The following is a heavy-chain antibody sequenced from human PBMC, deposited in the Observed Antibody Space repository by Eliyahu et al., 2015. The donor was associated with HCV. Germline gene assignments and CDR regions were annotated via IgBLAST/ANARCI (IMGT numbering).Heavy chain of an antibody. CDR2: ISSSSSYI. CDR1: GFTFSSYS. J-gene: IGHJ4*02. D-gene: IGHD4-17*01. CDR3: ARDDYGDYVFSPPRY. Sequence: EVQLVESGGGLVKPGGSLRLSCAASGFTFSSYSXNWVRQAPGKGLEWVSSISSSSSYIYYADSVKGRFTISRDNTKNSLYLQMNSLRAEDTAVYYCARDDYGDYVFSPPRYWGQGTLVTVSS. V-gene: IGHV3-21*01.